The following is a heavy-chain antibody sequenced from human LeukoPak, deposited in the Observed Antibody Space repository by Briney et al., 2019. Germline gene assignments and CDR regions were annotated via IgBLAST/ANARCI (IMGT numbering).Heavy chain of an antibody. Sequence: GGSLRLSCAASGFTFSTYAMRWVRQAPGKGLEYVSAIKNNGGGTYYASSVQGRFTVSRDNSRSTLYLQMDSLRPDDMAIYYCARVQSTVRGIQGPFDLWGQGTLVTV. CDR2: IKNNGGGT. V-gene: IGHV3-64*01. CDR3: ARVQSTVRGIQGPFDL. J-gene: IGHJ4*02. CDR1: GFTFSTYA. D-gene: IGHD3-10*01.